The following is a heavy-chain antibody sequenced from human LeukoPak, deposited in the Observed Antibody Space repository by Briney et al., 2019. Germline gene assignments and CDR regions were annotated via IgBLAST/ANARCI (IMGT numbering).Heavy chain of an antibody. V-gene: IGHV3-48*01. D-gene: IGHD2-15*01. CDR2: ISSSSSTI. Sequence: GGSLRLSCAASGFTFSSYSMNWVRQAPGKGLEWVSYISSSSSTIYYADSVKGRFTISRDNAKSSLYLQMNSLRAEDTAVYYCARAGYCSGGSCSDYYYYMDVWGKGTTVTVSS. CDR1: GFTFSSYS. J-gene: IGHJ6*03. CDR3: ARAGYCSGGSCSDYYYYMDV.